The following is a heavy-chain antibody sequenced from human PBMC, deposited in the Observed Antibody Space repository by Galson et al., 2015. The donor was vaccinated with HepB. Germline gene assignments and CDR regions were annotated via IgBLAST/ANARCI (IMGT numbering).Heavy chain of an antibody. Sequence: SLRLSCAASGFTFRSYAMHWVRQAPGKGLEWVAVISYDGSNKYYADSVKGRFTISRDNSKNTLYLQMNSLRAEDTAVYYCARDIVATSLYYYYGMDVWGQGTTVTVSS. CDR1: GFTFRSYA. D-gene: IGHD5-12*01. J-gene: IGHJ6*02. CDR3: ARDIVATSLYYYYGMDV. CDR2: ISYDGSNK. V-gene: IGHV3-30-3*01.